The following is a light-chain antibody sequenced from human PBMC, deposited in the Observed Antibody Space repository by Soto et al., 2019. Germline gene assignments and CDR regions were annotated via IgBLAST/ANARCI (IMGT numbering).Light chain of an antibody. CDR1: QRISTY. V-gene: IGKV3-11*01. Sequence: EIVLTQSPATLSLSPGERATLSCRASQRISTYLGWFQQKPGQPPRRLIYDASNRAAVIPVRFSGSGSGTDFTLTNSSLEPEDVAIYYCQQRANWPLNFGGGTRVERK. CDR2: DAS. CDR3: QQRANWPLN. J-gene: IGKJ4*01.